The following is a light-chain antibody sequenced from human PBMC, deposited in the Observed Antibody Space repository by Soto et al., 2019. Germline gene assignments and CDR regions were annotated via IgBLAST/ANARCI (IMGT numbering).Light chain of an antibody. CDR3: QSYDSSLSAWV. J-gene: IGLJ3*02. Sequence: QSVLTQPPSVSGAPGQRVTISCTGSSSNIGAGYDVQWYQQLPGTAPKLLIFGNSNRPSGVPDRFSGSRSGTSASLAITGLQAYDEADYYCQSYDSSLSAWVFGGGTKVTVL. V-gene: IGLV1-40*01. CDR2: GNS. CDR1: SSNIGAGYD.